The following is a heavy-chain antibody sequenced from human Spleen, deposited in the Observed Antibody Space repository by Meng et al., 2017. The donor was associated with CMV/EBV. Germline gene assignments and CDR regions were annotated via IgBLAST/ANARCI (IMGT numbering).Heavy chain of an antibody. CDR1: GGSISSGDYY. Sequence: VPLQESGPVLVKPSQTLSLTCTVSGGSISSGDYYWSWIRQPPGKGLEWIGYIYYSGSTYYNPSLKSRVTISVDTSKNQFSLKLSSVTAADTAVYYCARDLWGSRYYFDYWGQGTLVTVSS. CDR2: IYYSGST. CDR3: ARDLWGSRYYFDY. D-gene: IGHD1-26*01. J-gene: IGHJ4*02. V-gene: IGHV4-30-4*08.